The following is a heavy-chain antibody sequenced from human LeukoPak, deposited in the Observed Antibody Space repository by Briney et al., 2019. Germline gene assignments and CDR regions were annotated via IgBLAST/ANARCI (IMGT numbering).Heavy chain of an antibody. V-gene: IGHV1-46*01. D-gene: IGHD2-8*01. CDR1: GYTFTSYY. CDR2: INPSGGST. J-gene: IGHJ4*02. Sequence: GASVKVSCKASGYTFTSYYMHWVRQAPGQGLEWMGIINPSGGSTSYAQKFQGRVTMTRDMSTSTVYMELSSLRSEDTAVYYCARDYCTNGVCLNYFDYWGQGTVVTVSS. CDR3: ARDYCTNGVCLNYFDY.